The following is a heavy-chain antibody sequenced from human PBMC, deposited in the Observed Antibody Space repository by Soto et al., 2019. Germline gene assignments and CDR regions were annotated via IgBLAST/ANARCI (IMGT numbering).Heavy chain of an antibody. CDR2: IWYDGSNK. D-gene: IGHD5-12*01. Sequence: GGSLRLSCAASGFTFSSYGMHWVRQAPGKGLEWVAVIWYDGSNKYYADSVKGRFTISRDNSKNTLYLQMNSLRAEDTAVYYCARASGGYSGYDYGYFDYWGQGTLVTVSS. CDR3: ARASGGYSGYDYGYFDY. V-gene: IGHV3-33*01. J-gene: IGHJ4*02. CDR1: GFTFSSYG.